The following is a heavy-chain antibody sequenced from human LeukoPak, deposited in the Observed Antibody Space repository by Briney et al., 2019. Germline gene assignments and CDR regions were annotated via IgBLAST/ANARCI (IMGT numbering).Heavy chain of an antibody. V-gene: IGHV3-73*01. CDR2: IRSKANSYAT. CDR1: GFTFSGSA. D-gene: IGHD5-18*01. Sequence: PGGSLRLSCAASGFTFSGSAMHWVRQASGKGLEWVGRIRSKANSYATAYAASVKGRFTISRDDSKNTAYLQMNSLKTEDTAVYYCTRPGYSYGSGYWGQGTLVTVSS. J-gene: IGHJ4*02. CDR3: TRPGYSYGSGY.